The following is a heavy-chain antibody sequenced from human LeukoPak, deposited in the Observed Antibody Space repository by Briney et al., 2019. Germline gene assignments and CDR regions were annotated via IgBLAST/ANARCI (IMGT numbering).Heavy chain of an antibody. CDR2: ISSSSSYI. CDR3: ARDLFPELGSIDY. Sequence: GGSLRLSCAASGFTFSSYSMNWVRQAPGKGLGWVSSISSSSSYIYYADSVKGRFTISRDNAKNSLYLQMNSLRAEDTAVYYCARDLFPELGSIDYWGQGTLVTVSS. V-gene: IGHV3-21*01. D-gene: IGHD7-27*01. J-gene: IGHJ4*02. CDR1: GFTFSSYS.